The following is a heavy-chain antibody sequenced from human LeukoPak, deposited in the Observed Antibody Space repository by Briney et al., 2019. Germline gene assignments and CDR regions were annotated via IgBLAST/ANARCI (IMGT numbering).Heavy chain of an antibody. V-gene: IGHV4-31*03. Sequence: SETLSLTCTVSGGSISSGGYYWSWIRQHPGKGLEWIGYIYYSGSTYYNPSLKSRVTISVDTSKNQFSLKLSSVTAADTAVYYCARLNDYGDYVDYWGQGTLVTVSS. CDR1: GGSISSGGYY. CDR3: ARLNDYGDYVDY. D-gene: IGHD4-17*01. CDR2: IYYSGST. J-gene: IGHJ4*02.